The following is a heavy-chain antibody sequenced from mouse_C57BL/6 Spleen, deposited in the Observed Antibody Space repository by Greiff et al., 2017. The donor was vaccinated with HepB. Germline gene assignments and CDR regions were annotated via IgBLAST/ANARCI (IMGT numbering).Heavy chain of an antibody. CDR2: IDPSDSYT. V-gene: IGHV1-69*01. CDR1: GYTFTSYW. Sequence: QVQLQQPGAELVMPGASVKLSCKASGYTFTSYWMHWVKQRPGQGLEWIGEIDPSDSYTNYNQKFKGKSTLTVDKSSNTAYMQLSSLTSEDSAVSYCARDYYGREFGAYAMDYWGQGTSVTVSS. J-gene: IGHJ4*01. CDR3: ARDYYGREFGAYAMDY. D-gene: IGHD1-1*01.